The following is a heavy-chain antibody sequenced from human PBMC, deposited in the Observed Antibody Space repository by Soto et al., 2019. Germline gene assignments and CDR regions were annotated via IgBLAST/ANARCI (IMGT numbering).Heavy chain of an antibody. CDR3: AKHQHSSGWYPV. D-gene: IGHD6-19*01. J-gene: IGHJ4*02. Sequence: GGSLRLSCAASGFTFSDYYIHWNRRAPGKGLEWISYIFASSGSIYYADSVKGRFTISRDNSKNTLYLQMNSLRAEDTAVYYCAKHQHSSGWYPVWGQGTLVTVSS. CDR2: IFASSGSI. V-gene: IGHV3-23*01. CDR1: GFTFSDYY.